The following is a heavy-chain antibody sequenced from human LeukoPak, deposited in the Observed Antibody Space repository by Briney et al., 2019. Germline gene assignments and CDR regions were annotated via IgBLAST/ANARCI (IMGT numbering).Heavy chain of an antibody. CDR2: ISAYNGNT. V-gene: IGHV1-18*01. CDR3: ARDPHPDYIRIWFDP. Sequence: GASVKVSCKASGYTFTSYGISWVRQAPGQGLEWMGWISAYNGNTNYAQKLQGRVTMTTDTSTSTAYMELRSLRSDDTAVYYCARDPHPDYIRIWFDPWGQGTLVTVSS. J-gene: IGHJ5*02. CDR1: GYTFTSYG. D-gene: IGHD4-11*01.